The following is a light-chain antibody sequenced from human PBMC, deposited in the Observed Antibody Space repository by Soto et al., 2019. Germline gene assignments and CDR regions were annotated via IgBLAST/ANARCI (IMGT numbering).Light chain of an antibody. Sequence: EIVMTQSPATLSVSPGDRATLSCRASQTVRNNYLAWYQQRPGQAPRLLIYGTSTRATDIPARFSGSGSGTEFTLTISSLQSEDLAVYSCQQYHNWPITFGQGTRLEIK. J-gene: IGKJ5*01. CDR2: GTS. V-gene: IGKV3-15*01. CDR1: QTVRNN. CDR3: QQYHNWPIT.